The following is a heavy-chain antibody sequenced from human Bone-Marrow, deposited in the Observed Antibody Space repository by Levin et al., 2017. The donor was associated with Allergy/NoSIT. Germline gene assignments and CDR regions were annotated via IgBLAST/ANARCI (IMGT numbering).Heavy chain of an antibody. CDR1: GGSVSINNYY. J-gene: IGHJ5*02. V-gene: IGHV4-39*07. D-gene: IGHD6-13*01. Sequence: SETLSLTCAVSGGSVSINNYYWGWIRQSPGKGPVWIGSIYYTGMTYYNPSLESRVTMSVDTSKNQFSLRLTSVTAADTAVYYCARVMTGVSWYRPCLDAWGQGNLVTVST. CDR2: IYYTGMT. CDR3: ARVMTGVSWYRPCLDA.